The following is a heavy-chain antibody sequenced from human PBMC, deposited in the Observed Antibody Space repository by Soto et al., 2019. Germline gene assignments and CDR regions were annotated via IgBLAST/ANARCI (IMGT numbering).Heavy chain of an antibody. Sequence: QVQLQQWGAGLLKPSETLSLTCAVSGESFSDYFWSWIRQPPGKGLEWLGEIDQTGRTNYNPSLKSRVIMSVDTSKNQFSLNLSSVTAADTAMYYCARGVGSGRDYGLDVWGQETTVTVS. CDR1: GESFSDYF. D-gene: IGHD3-10*01. V-gene: IGHV4-34*01. J-gene: IGHJ6*02. CDR2: IDQTGRT. CDR3: ARGVGSGRDYGLDV.